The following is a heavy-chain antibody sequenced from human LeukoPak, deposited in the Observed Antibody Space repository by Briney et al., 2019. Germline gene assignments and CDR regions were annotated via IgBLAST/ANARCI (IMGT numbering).Heavy chain of an antibody. CDR2: ISYDGSDK. J-gene: IGHJ5*02. CDR1: GFTFSSHA. D-gene: IGHD2-21*01. CDR3: ARVYCGRTTCDPWLDP. V-gene: IGHV3-30-3*01. Sequence: GGSLLLSCAASGFTFSSHALHWVRRAPGKGLGGVAVISYDGSDKYYADSVKGRFTISRDNSKSMLYLQMNSLRAEDTAVYYCARVYCGRTTCDPWLDPWGQGTLVTVSS.